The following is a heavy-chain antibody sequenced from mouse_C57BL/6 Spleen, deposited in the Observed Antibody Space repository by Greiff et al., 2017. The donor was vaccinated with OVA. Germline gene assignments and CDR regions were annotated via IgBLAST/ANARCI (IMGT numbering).Heavy chain of an antibody. CDR2: IDPANGNT. Sequence: EVQLQESVAELVRPGASVKLSCTASGFNIKNTYMHWVKQRPEQGLEWIGRIDPANGNTKYAPKFQGKATITADTSSNTAYLQLSSLTSEDTAIYYSARGDNDDVHYYAMDYWGQGTSVTVSS. CDR3: ARGDNDDVHYYAMDY. CDR1: GFNIKNTY. J-gene: IGHJ4*01. D-gene: IGHD2-4*01. V-gene: IGHV14-3*01.